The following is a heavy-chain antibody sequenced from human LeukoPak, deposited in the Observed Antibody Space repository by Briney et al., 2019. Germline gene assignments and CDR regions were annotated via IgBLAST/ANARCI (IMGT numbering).Heavy chain of an antibody. CDR1: GFTFSTYS. D-gene: IGHD2-21*02. V-gene: IGHV3-48*01. CDR3: AVGTNCAGDCYPDAFDI. Sequence: GGSLRLSCAASGFTFSTYSMNWVRQAPGKGLEWVSYISSSSRTIYYADSLKGRITISRDNAKNSVYLQMNSLRAEDTAVYYCAVGTNCAGDCYPDAFDIWGQGTMVTVSP. CDR2: ISSSSRTI. J-gene: IGHJ3*02.